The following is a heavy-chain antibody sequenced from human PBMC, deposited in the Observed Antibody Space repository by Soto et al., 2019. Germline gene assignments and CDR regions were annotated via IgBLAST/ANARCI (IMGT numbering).Heavy chain of an antibody. CDR3: ARSVFP. CDR1: GGSISSGGYY. CDR2: IYSSGST. Sequence: QVQLQESGPGLVKPSQTLSLTCTVSGGSISSGGYYWSWIRQHPGKGLEWIGYIYSSGSTYYNPSLESQVTLTVDTSTTQFSLKLSSATAADSAVYCCARSVFPWGQGTLVTVSS. V-gene: IGHV4-31*01. J-gene: IGHJ5*02.